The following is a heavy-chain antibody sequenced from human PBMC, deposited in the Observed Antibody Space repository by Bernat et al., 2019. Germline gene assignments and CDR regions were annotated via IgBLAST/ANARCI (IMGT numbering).Heavy chain of an antibody. J-gene: IGHJ4*02. V-gene: IGHV4-39*01. CDR2: IYYSGST. CDR1: GGSISSSSYY. CDR3: ARAPATMIVVDNYFDY. Sequence: QLQLQESGPGLVKPSETLSLTCTVSGGSISSSSYYWGWIRQPPGKGLEWIGSIYYSGSTYYNPSLKSRVTISVDTSKNQFSLTLSSVTAADTAVYYCARAPATMIVVDNYFDYWGQGTLVTVSS. D-gene: IGHD3-22*01.